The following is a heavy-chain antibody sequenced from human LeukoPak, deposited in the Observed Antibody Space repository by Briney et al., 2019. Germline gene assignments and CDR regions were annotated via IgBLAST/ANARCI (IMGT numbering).Heavy chain of an antibody. Sequence: SETLSLTCTVSGGSIGSGDYYWSWIRQPPGKGLEWIGYIYYSGSTYYNPSLKSRVTISVDTTKNQFSLKLSSVTAADTAVYYCARGMVRGVIAWFDPWGQGTLVTVSS. D-gene: IGHD3-10*01. CDR1: GGSIGSGDYY. V-gene: IGHV4-30-4*01. CDR2: IYYSGST. J-gene: IGHJ5*02. CDR3: ARGMVRGVIAWFDP.